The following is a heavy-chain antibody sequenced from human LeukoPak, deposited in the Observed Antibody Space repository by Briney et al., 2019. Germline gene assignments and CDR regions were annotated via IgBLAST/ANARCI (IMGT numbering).Heavy chain of an antibody. J-gene: IGHJ4*02. D-gene: IGHD3-22*01. Sequence: GGSLRLSCAASGFTFSSYGMNWVRQAPGKGLDWVSVLYSGGSTYYADSVKGRFSISRDNSKSTLYLQMNSLRAEDTAVYYCARIDSSGYYQAPLYFDYWGQGTLVTVSS. CDR3: ARIDSSGYYQAPLYFDY. CDR1: GFTFSSYG. V-gene: IGHV3-66*01. CDR2: LYSGGST.